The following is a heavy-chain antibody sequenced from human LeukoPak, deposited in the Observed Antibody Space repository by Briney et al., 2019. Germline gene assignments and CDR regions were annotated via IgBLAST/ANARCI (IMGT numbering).Heavy chain of an antibody. CDR2: IKQDGSEK. J-gene: IGHJ6*02. CDR3: ARVRGSKSMDV. D-gene: IGHD3-10*01. V-gene: IGHV3-7*01. Sequence: GGSLRLSCAASGFTFDDYAMTWVRQAPGKGLECVANIKQDGSEKYYVDSVKGRFTISRDNAKNSLYLQMNSLRVEDTAVYYCARVRGSKSMDVWGQGTTVTVSS. CDR1: GFTFDDYA.